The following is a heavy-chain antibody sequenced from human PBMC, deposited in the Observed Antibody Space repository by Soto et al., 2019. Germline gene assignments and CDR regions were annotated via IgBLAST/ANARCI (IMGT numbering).Heavy chain of an antibody. Sequence: GASVKVSCKASGYTFTSYAMHWVRQAPGQRLEWMGWINAGNGNTKYSQKFQGRVTITRDTSASTAYMELSSLRSEDTAVYYCAREEFEAAAGTSWFDPWGQGTLVTVSS. V-gene: IGHV1-3*01. CDR1: GYTFTSYA. J-gene: IGHJ5*02. D-gene: IGHD6-13*01. CDR3: AREEFEAAAGTSWFDP. CDR2: INAGNGNT.